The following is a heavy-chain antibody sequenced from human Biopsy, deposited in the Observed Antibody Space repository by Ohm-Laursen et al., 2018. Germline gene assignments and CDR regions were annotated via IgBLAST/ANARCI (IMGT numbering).Heavy chain of an antibody. V-gene: IGHV3-48*03. Sequence: SLRLSCTVSGFIFSNYAMNWVRQAPGKGLEWLSYISSGGGIIYYADSVKGRFTISRDNAKNSLFLQMNSLRAEDTAVYYCERGMRSSPNYWGQGTLVTVSS. D-gene: IGHD6-13*01. CDR1: GFIFSNYA. J-gene: IGHJ4*02. CDR2: ISSGGGII. CDR3: ERGMRSSPNY.